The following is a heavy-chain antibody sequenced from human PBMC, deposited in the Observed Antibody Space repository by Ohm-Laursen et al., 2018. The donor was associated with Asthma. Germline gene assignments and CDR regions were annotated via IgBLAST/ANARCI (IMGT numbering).Heavy chain of an antibody. D-gene: IGHD6-6*01. CDR1: GYTFTSYD. CDR2: VNPNSGNT. J-gene: IGHJ4*02. Sequence: ASVTVSCNASGYTFTSYDINWVRQAPGQGLEWMGWVNPNSGNTDYAQRFQGRVTMTRNTTINTAYMELTSLRFEDTAVYYCARVSGSTSSFDSWGQGTPVTVSS. V-gene: IGHV1-8*01. CDR3: ARVSGSTSSFDS.